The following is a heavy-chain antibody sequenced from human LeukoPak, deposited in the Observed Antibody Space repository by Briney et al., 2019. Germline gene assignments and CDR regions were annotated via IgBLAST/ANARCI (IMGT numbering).Heavy chain of an antibody. CDR2: IYYSGST. J-gene: IGHJ1*01. CDR3: ASYSITGAWAEYFHH. D-gene: IGHD2/OR15-2a*01. V-gene: IGHV4-59*12. CDR1: GGSISSYY. Sequence: SETLSLTCTVSGGSISSYYWSWIRQPPGKGLEWIGYIYYSGSTNYNPSLKSRVTISVDTSKNQFSLKLSSVTAADTAVYYCASYSITGAWAEYFHHWGQGTLVTVSS.